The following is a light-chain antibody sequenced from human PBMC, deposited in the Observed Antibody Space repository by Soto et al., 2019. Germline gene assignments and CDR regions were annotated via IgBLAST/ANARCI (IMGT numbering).Light chain of an antibody. CDR2: AAS. V-gene: IGKV1-27*01. CDR1: QDISDY. Sequence: DIQMTQSPSSLSASLGDRVTITCRASQDISDYLAWYQQKPGNPPNLLISAASTLQSGVPSRFRGSGAGTDFTLTITSLQPEDVATYYCQKYNKAPWTFGQGTKVEIK. J-gene: IGKJ1*01. CDR3: QKYNKAPWT.